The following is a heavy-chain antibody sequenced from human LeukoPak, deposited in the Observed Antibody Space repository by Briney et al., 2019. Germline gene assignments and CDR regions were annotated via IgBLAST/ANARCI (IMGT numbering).Heavy chain of an antibody. J-gene: IGHJ4*02. CDR2: IYYTGNT. CDR3: ARSTGSTMLIDY. CDR1: RGSISPYY. D-gene: IGHD3-16*01. Sequence: SETLSLTCTVSRGSISPYYWSWIRQPPGKGLEWLGYIYYTGNTDYNPSLKSRVAISVDTSKNQFSLKLSSVTAADTAVYYCARSTGSTMLIDYWGQGTLVTVSS. V-gene: IGHV4-59*01.